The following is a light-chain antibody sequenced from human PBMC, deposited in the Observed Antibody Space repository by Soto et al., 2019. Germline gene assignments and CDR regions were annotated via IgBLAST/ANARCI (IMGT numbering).Light chain of an antibody. CDR3: QHFRA. CDR2: DAS. J-gene: IGKJ5*01. CDR1: QTVRNNY. Sequence: EFVFTHSPGTLSLSAGEGSTLSCRASQTVRNNYLAWYQQKPGQAPRLLIYDASSRATGIPDRFSGGGSGTDFTLTISRLEPDDFAVYYCQHFRAFGQGTRLET. V-gene: IGKV3D-20*02.